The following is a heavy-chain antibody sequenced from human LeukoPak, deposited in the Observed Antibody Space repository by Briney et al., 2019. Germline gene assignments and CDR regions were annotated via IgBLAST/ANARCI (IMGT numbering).Heavy chain of an antibody. CDR2: ISGSGGST. CDR1: GFTFSSYA. D-gene: IGHD2-15*01. V-gene: IGHV3-23*01. J-gene: IGHJ5*02. CDR3: AKGRYCSGGSCYSIGNWFDP. Sequence: GGSLRLSCAASGFTFSSYAMSWARQAPGKGLEWVSAISGSGGSTYYADSVKGRFTISRDNSKNTLYLQMNSLRAEDTAVYYCAKGRYCSGGSCYSIGNWFDPWGQGTLVTVSS.